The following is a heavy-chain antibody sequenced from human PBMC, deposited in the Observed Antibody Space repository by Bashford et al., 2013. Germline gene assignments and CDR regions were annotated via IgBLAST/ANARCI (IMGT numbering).Heavy chain of an antibody. D-gene: IGHD3-16*01. CDR2: IIPSSHTT. J-gene: IGHJ5*02. V-gene: IGHV1-69*01. Sequence: IVWVRQAPGQGLEWMGAIIPSSHTTHLAPIFQGRLTLTADASATEVFMELQGLRSEDTALYYCARASFGGLDPWGQGPGHRLL. CDR3: ARASFGGLDP.